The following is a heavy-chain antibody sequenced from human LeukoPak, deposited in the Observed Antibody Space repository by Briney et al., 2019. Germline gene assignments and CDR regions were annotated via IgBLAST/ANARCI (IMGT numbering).Heavy chain of an antibody. CDR1: GFTVSSNY. V-gene: IGHV3-53*01. J-gene: IGHJ4*02. CDR3: ARYFYDSSGYPYYFDY. D-gene: IGHD3-22*01. Sequence: QPGGSLGLSCVASGFTVSSNYMSWVRQAPGKGLEWVSVIYSGGSTYYADSVKGRFTISKDNSKNTLYLQMNSLRAEDTAVYYCARYFYDSSGYPYYFDYWGQGTLVTVSS. CDR2: IYSGGST.